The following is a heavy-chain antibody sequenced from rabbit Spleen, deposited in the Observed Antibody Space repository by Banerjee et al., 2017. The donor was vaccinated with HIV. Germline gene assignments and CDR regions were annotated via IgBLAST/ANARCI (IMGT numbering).Heavy chain of an antibody. D-gene: IGHD1-1*01. Sequence: QSLEESGGDLVKPGASLTLTCTASGVSFSSNYYMCWVRQAPGKGLEWIACIDSGSSGFTYFASWAKGRFTISKTSSTTVTLQMTSLTAADTATYFCARDLTSVVGWNFNLWGPGTLVTVS. CDR2: IDSGSSGFT. CDR3: ARDLTSVVGWNFNL. CDR1: GVSFSSNYY. V-gene: IGHV1S40*01. J-gene: IGHJ4*01.